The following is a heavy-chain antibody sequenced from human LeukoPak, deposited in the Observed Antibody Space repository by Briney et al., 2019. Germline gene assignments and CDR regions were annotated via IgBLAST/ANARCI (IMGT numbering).Heavy chain of an antibody. CDR2: ISYDGSNK. CDR1: GFTFSSYA. V-gene: IGHV3-30-3*01. CDR3: ARESGEDDYGSGSYPKPNNWFDP. J-gene: IGHJ5*02. D-gene: IGHD3-10*01. Sequence: GGSLRLSCAASGFTFSSYAMHWVRQAPGKGLEWVAVISYDGSNKYYADSVKGRFTISRDNSKNTLYLQMNSLRAEDTAVYYCARESGEDDYGSGSYPKPNNWFDPWGQGTLVTVSS.